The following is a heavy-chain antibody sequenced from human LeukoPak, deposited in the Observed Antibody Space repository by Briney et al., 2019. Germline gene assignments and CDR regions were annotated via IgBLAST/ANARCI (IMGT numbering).Heavy chain of an antibody. D-gene: IGHD6-6*01. CDR1: GFTFSSYT. CDR2: ISSSSSTI. CDR3: ARGIAARPSSYYYYYMDV. Sequence: GGSLRLSCAASGFTFSSYTMNWVRQAPGKWLEWVSYISSSSSTIYYADSVKGRFTISRDNAKNSLYLQMNSLRAEDTAVYYCARGIAARPSSYYYYYMDVWGKGTTVTVSS. J-gene: IGHJ6*03. V-gene: IGHV3-48*01.